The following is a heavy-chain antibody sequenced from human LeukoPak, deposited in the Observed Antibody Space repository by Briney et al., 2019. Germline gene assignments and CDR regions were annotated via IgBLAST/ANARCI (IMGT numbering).Heavy chain of an antibody. J-gene: IGHJ4*02. CDR3: ARGRGNYYDSSGYYWAD. CDR1: GGSIGSYY. D-gene: IGHD3-22*01. Sequence: PSETLSLTCSVSGGSIGSYYWSWIRQPPGKGLEWIGYIYYSGNSNYNPSLKSRVTISVDASKNQFSLKLSSVTAADTAVYYCARGRGNYYDSSGYYWADWGQGTLVTVSS. CDR2: IYYSGNS. V-gene: IGHV4-59*01.